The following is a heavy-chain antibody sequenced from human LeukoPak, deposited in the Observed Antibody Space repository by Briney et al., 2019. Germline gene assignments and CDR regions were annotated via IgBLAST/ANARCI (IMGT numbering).Heavy chain of an antibody. J-gene: IGHJ5*02. CDR3: ARGDTKGRVFAGGNWFDP. D-gene: IGHD6-6*01. Sequence: GGSLRLSCAASGFTFSSYSVNWVRQAPGKGLEWVSSISSSSSYIYYADSVKGRFTISRDNAKNSLYLQMNSLRAEDTAVYYCARGDTKGRVFAGGNWFDPWGQGTLVTVSS. V-gene: IGHV3-21*01. CDR2: ISSSSSYI. CDR1: GFTFSSYS.